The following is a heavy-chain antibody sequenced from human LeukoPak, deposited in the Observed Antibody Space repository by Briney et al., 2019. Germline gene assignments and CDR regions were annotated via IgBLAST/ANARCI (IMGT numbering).Heavy chain of an antibody. J-gene: IGHJ4*02. V-gene: IGHV1-18*01. CDR3: ARPGAMETFYYDSSGYYYFDY. CDR1: GYTFTSYG. D-gene: IGHD3-22*01. CDR2: IRVYNGNT. Sequence: ASVKVSCKASGYTFTSYGTSWVRQAPGQGLEWMGWIRVYNGNTNYAQKLQGRVTVTTDTSTSTAYMELRSLRSDDTAVYYCARPGAMETFYYDSSGYYYFDYWGQGTLVTVSS.